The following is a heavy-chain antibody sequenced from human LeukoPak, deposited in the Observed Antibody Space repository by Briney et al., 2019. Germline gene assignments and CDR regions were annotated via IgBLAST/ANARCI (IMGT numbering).Heavy chain of an antibody. CDR2: IIVGSGAT. V-gene: IGHV1-58*01. J-gene: IGHJ4*02. D-gene: IGHD3-16*01. Sequence: SVKVSCKASGFTSTNFAVQWVRQARGQRLEWIGWIIVGSGATKCAQDFQERVTITRDLSTSTLYMELRSLTSEDTAVYYCAADLSNPRMGASYLDSWGQGTLVTVSS. CDR3: AADLSNPRMGASYLDS. CDR1: GFTSTNFA.